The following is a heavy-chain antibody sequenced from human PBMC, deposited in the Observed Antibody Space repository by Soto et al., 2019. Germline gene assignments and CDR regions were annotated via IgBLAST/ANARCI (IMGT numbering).Heavy chain of an antibody. V-gene: IGHV1-69*13. CDR2: IIPIFGTA. CDR3: ARDKSSGWYYFDY. CDR1: GYTFSSYA. J-gene: IGHJ4*02. D-gene: IGHD6-19*01. Sequence: GASVKVSCKASGYTFSSYAISWVRQAPGQGLEWMGGIIPIFGTANYAQKFQGRVTITADESTSTAYMELSSLRSEDTAVYYCARDKSSGWYYFDYWGQGTLVTVSS.